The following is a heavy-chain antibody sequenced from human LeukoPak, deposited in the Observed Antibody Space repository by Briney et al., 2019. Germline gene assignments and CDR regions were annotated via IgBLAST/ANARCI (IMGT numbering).Heavy chain of an antibody. Sequence: QSGGYVRLYCAASGFTFNSYSMNWLRQAPGKGLEWVSYISSSSSTIYYADSVKGRFTISRENAKNSLYLQMNSLRAEDTAVYYCAKDVSSRISHAFDIWGQGTMVTVSS. V-gene: IGHV3-48*01. CDR2: ISSSSSTI. CDR1: GFTFNSYS. D-gene: IGHD6-19*01. J-gene: IGHJ3*02. CDR3: AKDVSSRISHAFDI.